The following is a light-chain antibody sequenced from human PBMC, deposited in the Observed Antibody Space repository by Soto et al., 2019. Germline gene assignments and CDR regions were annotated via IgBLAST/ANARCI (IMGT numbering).Light chain of an antibody. CDR1: QSISNY. V-gene: IGKV1-39*01. J-gene: IGKJ5*01. CDR3: QQSHSTPIT. CDR2: AAS. Sequence: DIQMTQSPSSLSASVGDRVTITCRSSQSISNYLNWYQQKPGKPPKILIYAASNLQGGVPSRFSGSGSGTDFTLTISSLQPEDFAIYYFQQSHSTPITFGPGTRLDIK.